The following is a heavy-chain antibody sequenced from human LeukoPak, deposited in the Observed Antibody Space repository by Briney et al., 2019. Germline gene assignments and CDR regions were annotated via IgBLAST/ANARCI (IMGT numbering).Heavy chain of an antibody. Sequence: SETLSLTCTVSGGSISSYYWSWIRQPPGKGLEWIGYIYYSGSTNYNPSLKSRVTISVDTSKNQFSLKLSSVTAADTAVYYCASIPKSDAFDIWGQGTMVTVSS. V-gene: IGHV4-59*08. CDR3: ASIPKSDAFDI. J-gene: IGHJ3*02. CDR1: GGSISSYY. CDR2: IYYSGST.